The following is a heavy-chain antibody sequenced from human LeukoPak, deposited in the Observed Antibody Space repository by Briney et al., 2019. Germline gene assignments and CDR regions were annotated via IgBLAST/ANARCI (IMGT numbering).Heavy chain of an antibody. V-gene: IGHV4-61*08. CDR1: GGSISSGDYY. CDR2: IYYRGSN. Sequence: SQTLSLTCTVSGGSISSGDYYWSWIRQPPGKGLEWIGYIYYRGSNNYNPSLKSRVTFSVDTSKNQFSLKLSSVTAADTAVYYCARGGDYGDLRYFDYWGQGTLVTVSS. J-gene: IGHJ4*02. D-gene: IGHD4-17*01. CDR3: ARGGDYGDLRYFDY.